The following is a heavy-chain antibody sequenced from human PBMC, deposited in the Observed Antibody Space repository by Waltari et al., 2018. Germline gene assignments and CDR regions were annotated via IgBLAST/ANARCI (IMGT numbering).Heavy chain of an antibody. CDR2: INHRGST. CDR3: VRGAFEYYSSSFGKGGWFDP. D-gene: IGHD3-10*01. CDR1: GGPLNSYF. Sequence: QVQLQQWGAGLLKPSETLSLTCAVHGGPLNSYFWIWITQPPGKGLEVLGEINHRGSTNYSPSLTSRVTMSVDTSKNQFSLKLKSVTAADTAVYYCVRGAFEYYSSSFGKGGWFDPWGQGTLVTVSS. V-gene: IGHV4-34*01. J-gene: IGHJ5*02.